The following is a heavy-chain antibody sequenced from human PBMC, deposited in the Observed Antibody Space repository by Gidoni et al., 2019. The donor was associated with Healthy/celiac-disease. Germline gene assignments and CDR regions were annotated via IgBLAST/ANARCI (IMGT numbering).Heavy chain of an antibody. CDR2: IYYSGSP. V-gene: IGHV4-39*07. D-gene: IGHD3-10*01. J-gene: IGHJ5*02. CDR3: AATRSSGWFDP. CDR1: GGSISSSSYY. Sequence: QLQLQESGPGLVKPSETLSLTCTVSGGSISSSSYYWGWIRQPPGKGLEWIGSIYYSGSPYYNPSLKSRVTISVDTSKNQFSLKLSSVTAADTAVYYCAATRSSGWFDPWGQGTLVTVSS.